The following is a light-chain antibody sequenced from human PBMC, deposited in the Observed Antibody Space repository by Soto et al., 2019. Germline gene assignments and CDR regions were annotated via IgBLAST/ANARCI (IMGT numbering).Light chain of an antibody. Sequence: QSVLTQPASVSGSPGQSITISCTGTSSDVGGYKYVSWYQQHPGKAPKLMIYEVSNRPSGVSNRFSGSKSGNTASLTISGLQAEDQAEYYCSSYTSSSTLVLFGGGTKLTVL. CDR3: SSYTSSSTLVL. J-gene: IGLJ2*01. CDR1: SSDVGGYKY. V-gene: IGLV2-14*01. CDR2: EVS.